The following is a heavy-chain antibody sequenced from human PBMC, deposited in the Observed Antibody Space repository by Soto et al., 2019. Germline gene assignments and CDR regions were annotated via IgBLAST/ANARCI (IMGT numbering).Heavy chain of an antibody. CDR3: ASVEDPTYYYYYGMDV. Sequence: SETLSLTCTVSGGSISSGDYYWSWIRQPPGKGLEWIGYIYYSGSTYYNPSLKSRVTISVDTSKNQFSLKLSSVTAADTAVYYCASVEDPTYYYYYGMDVWGQGTTVTVSS. V-gene: IGHV4-30-4*01. J-gene: IGHJ6*02. CDR1: GGSISSGDYY. CDR2: IYYSGST.